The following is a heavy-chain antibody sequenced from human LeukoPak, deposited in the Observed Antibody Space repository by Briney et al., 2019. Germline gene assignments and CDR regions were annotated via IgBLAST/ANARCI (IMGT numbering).Heavy chain of an antibody. J-gene: IGHJ4*02. V-gene: IGHV4-39*01. CDR1: GDSISSSSYY. D-gene: IGHD3-16*01. CDR3: ARAVDDYVWGSPQRYFDY. CDR2: IFYSGST. Sequence: SETLSLTCTVSGDSISSSSYYWGWIRQPPGKGLEWIGTIFYSGSTYYNPSLKSRVTLSVDTSKNQYSLKLSSVTAADTAVYYCARAVDDYVWGSPQRYFDYWGQGTLVTVSS.